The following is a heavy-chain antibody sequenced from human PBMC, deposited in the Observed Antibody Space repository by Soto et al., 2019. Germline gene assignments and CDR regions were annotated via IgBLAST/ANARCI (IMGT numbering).Heavy chain of an antibody. CDR1: GGSISSGGYY. CDR3: ASGVSLTVTRRGNWFDP. CDR2: IYYSGIT. Sequence: SETLSLTCTVSGGSISSGGYYWSWIRQHPGKGLEWIGYIYYSGITYYNPSLNSRVTMSVDTSKKQFSLKLSSVTAADTAVYYCASGVSLTVTRRGNWFDPWGQGTLVSVSS. D-gene: IGHD4-4*01. V-gene: IGHV4-31*03. J-gene: IGHJ5*02.